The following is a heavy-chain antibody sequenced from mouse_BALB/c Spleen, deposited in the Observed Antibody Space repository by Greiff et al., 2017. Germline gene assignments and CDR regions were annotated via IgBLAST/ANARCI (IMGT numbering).Heavy chain of an antibody. J-gene: IGHJ2*01. CDR3: ASGNYDDY. CDR2: ILPGSGST. V-gene: IGHV1-9*01. D-gene: IGHD1-1*01. Sequence: QVQLQQSGAELMKPGASVKISCKASGYTFSSYWIEWVKQRPGHGLEWIGEILPGSGSTNYNEKFKGKATFTADTSSNTAYMQLSSLTSEDSAVYYCASGNYDDYWGQGTTLTVAS. CDR1: GYTFSSYW.